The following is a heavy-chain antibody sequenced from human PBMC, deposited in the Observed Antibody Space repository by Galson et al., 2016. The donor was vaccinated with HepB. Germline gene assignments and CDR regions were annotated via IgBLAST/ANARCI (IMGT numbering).Heavy chain of an antibody. J-gene: IGHJ5*02. CDR3: ARELSGPDR. CDR2: IEGDGTRP. V-gene: IGHV3-74*01. Sequence: SLRLSCAVSGFTFRNHQMHWIRQVPGQGLMWVARIEGDGTRPIYAASVEGRFILSSDSAENPVYLHMNRLRAEDTALYYWARELSGPDRWGQGTLVTVSP. CDR1: GFTFRNHQ.